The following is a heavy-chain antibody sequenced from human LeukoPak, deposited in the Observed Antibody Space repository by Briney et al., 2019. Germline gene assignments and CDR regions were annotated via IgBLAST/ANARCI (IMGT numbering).Heavy chain of an antibody. Sequence: RASETLSLTCTVSGYSISSGYYWGWIRQPPGKGLEWIGSIYHSGSTYYNPSLKSRVTISVDTSKNQFSLKLSSVTAADTAVYYCARAKYCSSTSCYDTGGFDYWGQGTLVTVSS. CDR3: ARAKYCSSTSCYDTGGFDY. CDR1: GYSISSGYY. D-gene: IGHD2-2*01. V-gene: IGHV4-38-2*02. CDR2: IYHSGST. J-gene: IGHJ4*02.